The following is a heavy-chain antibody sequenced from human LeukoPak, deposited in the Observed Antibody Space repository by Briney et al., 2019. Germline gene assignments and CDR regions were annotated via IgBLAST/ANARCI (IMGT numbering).Heavy chain of an antibody. CDR1: GFTFSSYA. Sequence: GGSLRLSCAASGFTFSSYAMSWVRQAPGKGLEWVSAISGSGGSTYYADSVKGRFTISRDNSKNTLYLQMNSLSAEDTAVYYCAKGPSSGWYFIDYWGQGTLVTVSS. D-gene: IGHD6-19*01. J-gene: IGHJ4*02. CDR2: ISGSGGST. CDR3: AKGPSSGWYFIDY. V-gene: IGHV3-23*01.